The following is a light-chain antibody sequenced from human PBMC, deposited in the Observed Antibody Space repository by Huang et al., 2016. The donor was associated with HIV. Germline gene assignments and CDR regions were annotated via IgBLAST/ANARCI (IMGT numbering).Light chain of an antibody. Sequence: EVVMMQSPASLSVSPGERATLSCRARQSVSSDLACYQQTPGQAPRLLIYGASTRATGIPARVSGSGSGTEFTLTISGLQSEDSAIYYCQQYNKWPPKTFGQGTKVEIK. CDR1: QSVSSD. CDR2: GAS. V-gene: IGKV3-15*01. J-gene: IGKJ1*01. CDR3: QQYNKWPPKT.